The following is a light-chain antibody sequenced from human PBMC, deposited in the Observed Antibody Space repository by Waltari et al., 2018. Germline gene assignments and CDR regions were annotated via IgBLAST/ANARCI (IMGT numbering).Light chain of an antibody. CDR3: QQYYSTPLYT. Sequence: DIQMTQSPSSLSASVGNRVTITCRASQGISNSLAWYQQKPGKAPKLLVYAASRLDRGVPSRFSGSGSGTDYTLTISSLQPEDFATYYCQQYYSTPLYTFGQGTKLEIK. CDR1: QGISNS. J-gene: IGKJ2*01. V-gene: IGKV1-NL1*01. CDR2: AAS.